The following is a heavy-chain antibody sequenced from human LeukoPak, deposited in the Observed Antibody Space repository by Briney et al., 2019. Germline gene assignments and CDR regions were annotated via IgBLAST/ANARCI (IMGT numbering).Heavy chain of an antibody. J-gene: IGHJ4*02. D-gene: IGHD3-10*01. V-gene: IGHV3-23*01. CDR2: ISGSGGST. CDR1: GFTFSSYG. Sequence: GGSLRLSCAASGFTFSSYGMSWVRQAPGKGLEWVSAISGSGGSTYYADSVKGRFTISRDNSKNTLYLRMNSLRAEDTAVYYCAKDSMVRGVYWGQGTLVTVSS. CDR3: AKDSMVRGVY.